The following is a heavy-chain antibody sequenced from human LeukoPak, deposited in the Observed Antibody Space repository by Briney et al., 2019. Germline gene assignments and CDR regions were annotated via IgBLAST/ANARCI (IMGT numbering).Heavy chain of an antibody. CDR1: GFTFSSYA. CDR2: LSGSGDNT. V-gene: IGHV3-23*01. CDR3: AKGSYYDSSGSFYFDY. Sequence: GGSLRLSCAASGFTFSSYAMSWVRQAPGKGLEWVSGLSGSGDNTYYADSVKGRFTISRDNSKNTLYVQVNSLGTEDTAAYYCAKGSYYDSSGSFYFDYWGQGTQVTVSS. D-gene: IGHD3-22*01. J-gene: IGHJ4*02.